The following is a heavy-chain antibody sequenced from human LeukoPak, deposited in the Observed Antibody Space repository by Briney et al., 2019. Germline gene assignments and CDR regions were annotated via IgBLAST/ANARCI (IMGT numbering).Heavy chain of an antibody. Sequence: ASVKVPXKASGYTFTSYGISWVRQAPGQGLEWMGWISAYNGNTNYAQKLQGRVTMTTDTSTSTAYMELRSLRSDDTAVYYCAREEDTYPIWFDPWGQGTLVTVSS. J-gene: IGHJ5*02. CDR2: ISAYNGNT. CDR3: AREEDTYPIWFDP. D-gene: IGHD2-15*01. V-gene: IGHV1-18*01. CDR1: GYTFTSYG.